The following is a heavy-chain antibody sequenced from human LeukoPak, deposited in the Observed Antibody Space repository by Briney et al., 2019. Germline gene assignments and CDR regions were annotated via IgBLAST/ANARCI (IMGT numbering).Heavy chain of an antibody. CDR1: GFTVSSDY. D-gene: IGHD2-21*01. CDR2: LYSAGNT. Sequence: GGSLRLSCVASGFTVSSDYMSWVRQVPGKGLEWVSVLYSAGNTYYADSVKDRFTISRDNSKNTLYLQMNSARAEDTAVYYCARSVVFYYFDLWGRGTLVTVSS. CDR3: ARSVVFYYFDL. V-gene: IGHV3-66*01. J-gene: IGHJ2*01.